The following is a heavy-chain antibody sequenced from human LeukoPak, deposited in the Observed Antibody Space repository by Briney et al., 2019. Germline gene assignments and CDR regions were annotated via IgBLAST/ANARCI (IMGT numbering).Heavy chain of an antibody. J-gene: IGHJ3*02. Sequence: SQTLSLTCAISGDTVSSKRAAWNWIRQSPLRGLEWLGRTFYRSKWNNDYAVSVKGRITIKPDTSKNQFSLQLNSVTPEDTAVYYCANLRTGTSDVFDIWGQGTMVTVPS. V-gene: IGHV6-1*01. CDR1: GDTVSSKRAA. CDR2: TFYRSKWNN. D-gene: IGHD2-8*02. CDR3: ANLRTGTSDVFDI.